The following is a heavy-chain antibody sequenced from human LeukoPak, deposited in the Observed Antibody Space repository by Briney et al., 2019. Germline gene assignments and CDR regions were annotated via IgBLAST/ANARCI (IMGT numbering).Heavy chain of an antibody. CDR2: IYYSGST. J-gene: IGHJ4*02. Sequence: PSETLSLTCTVSGDPISTYYWSWIRQPPGEGLEWIGYIYYSGSTNYNPSLKSRVTMSVDTSKNQFSLNLSSLTAADTAVYYCARHPPRGDARFSCDYWGEGPLVTVSS. CDR1: GDPISTYY. D-gene: IGHD2-21*02. V-gene: IGHV4-59*01. CDR3: ARHPPRGDARFSCDY.